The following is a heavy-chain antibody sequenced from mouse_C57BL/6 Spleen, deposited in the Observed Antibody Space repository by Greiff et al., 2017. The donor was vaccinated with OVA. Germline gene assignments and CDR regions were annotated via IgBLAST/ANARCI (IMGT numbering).Heavy chain of an antibody. Sequence: QVQLKQPGAELVRPGSSVKLSCKASGYTFTSYWMHWVKQRPIQGLEWIGNIDPSDSETHYNQKFKDKATLTVDKSSSTAYMQLSSLTSEDSAVYYCARDSLFITTAFDVWGTGTTVTVSS. V-gene: IGHV1-52*01. CDR2: IDPSDSET. D-gene: IGHD1-1*01. CDR1: GYTFTSYW. CDR3: ARDSLFITTAFDV. J-gene: IGHJ1*03.